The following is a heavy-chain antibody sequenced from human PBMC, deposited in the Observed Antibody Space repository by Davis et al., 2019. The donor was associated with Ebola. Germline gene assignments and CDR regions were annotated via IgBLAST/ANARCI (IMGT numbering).Heavy chain of an antibody. CDR1: GFTFSSFA. CDR2: ITGSGSST. V-gene: IGHV3-23*01. D-gene: IGHD4-17*01. Sequence: PGGSLRLSCAASGFTFSSFAMSWVRQAPGKGLEWVSAITGSGSSTFYADSVKGRLSVSRDNTRKTVYLQMHSPRVEDTAIYYGAKDSYAVTIMVGAFEIWGQGTVVTVSS. CDR3: AKDSYAVTIMVGAFEI. J-gene: IGHJ3*02.